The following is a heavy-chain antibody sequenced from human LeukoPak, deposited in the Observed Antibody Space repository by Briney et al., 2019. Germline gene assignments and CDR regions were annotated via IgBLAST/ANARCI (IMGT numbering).Heavy chain of an antibody. CDR3: ARERYCTSATCYVGTPFDY. J-gene: IGHJ4*02. CDR2: IKQDGSEN. D-gene: IGHD2-2*01. Sequence: GGSLRLSYAASGFTFSTYYMTWVRQAPGKGLEWVAGIKQDGSENYYVDSVKGRFTISRDNSKSSLSLQMNSLRAEDTALYFCARERYCTSATCYVGTPFDYWGQGTLVTVSS. CDR1: GFTFSTYY. V-gene: IGHV3-7*01.